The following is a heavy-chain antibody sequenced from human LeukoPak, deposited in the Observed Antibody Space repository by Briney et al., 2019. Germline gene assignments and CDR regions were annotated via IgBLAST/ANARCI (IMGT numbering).Heavy chain of an antibody. D-gene: IGHD3-10*01. V-gene: IGHV3-30*03. CDR3: ARDSHYYGSGDV. CDR1: GFTFSSYS. Sequence: PGGSLRLSCAASGFTFSSYSMNWVRQAPGKGLEWVAVISYDGSNKYYADSVKGRFTISRDNSKNTLYLQMNSLRAEDTAVYYCARDSHYYGSGDVWGKGTTVTVSS. J-gene: IGHJ6*04. CDR2: ISYDGSNK.